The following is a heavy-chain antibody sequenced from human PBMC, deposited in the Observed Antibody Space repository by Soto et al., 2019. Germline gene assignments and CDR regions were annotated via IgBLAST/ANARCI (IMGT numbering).Heavy chain of an antibody. CDR2: INHSGST. CDR1: GGSFSGYY. D-gene: IGHD4-17*01. J-gene: IGHJ6*03. CDR3: ARVKTTVTLYYYYYMDV. Sequence: SETLSLTCAVYGGSFSGYYWSWIRQPPGKGLEWIGEINHSGSTNYNPSLKSRVTISVDTSKNQFSLKLSSVTAADTAVYYCARVKTTVTLYYYYYMDVWGKETTVTVSS. V-gene: IGHV4-34*01.